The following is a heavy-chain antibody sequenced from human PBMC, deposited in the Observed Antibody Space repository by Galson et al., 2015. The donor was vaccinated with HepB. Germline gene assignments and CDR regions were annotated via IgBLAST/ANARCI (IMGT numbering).Heavy chain of an antibody. V-gene: IGHV4-39*07. J-gene: IGHJ4*02. CDR1: GGSISSRNHY. Sequence: ETLSLTCTVSGGSISSRNHYWGWTRQPPGKGLEWIGSIYYGGSTYYNPSLKSRVTISVDTSKNQFSLYLTSVTAADTALYYCAGTVGGFLAQLDSWGQGTLVTVSS. CDR3: AGTVGGFLAQLDS. CDR2: IYYGGST. D-gene: IGHD3-16*02.